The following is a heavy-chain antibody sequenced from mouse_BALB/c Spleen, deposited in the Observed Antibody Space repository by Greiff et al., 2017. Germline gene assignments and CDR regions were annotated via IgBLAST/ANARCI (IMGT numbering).Heavy chain of an antibody. D-gene: IGHD1-1*01. CDR2: IDPENGDT. CDR1: GFNIKDYY. V-gene: IGHV14-4*02. J-gene: IGHJ1*01. Sequence: EVQLQQSGAELVRSGASVKLSCTASGFNIKDYYMHWVKQRPEQGLEWIGWIDPENGDTEYAPKFQGKATMTADTSSNTAYLQLSSLTSEDTAVYYCKFTTGYFDVWGARTTVTVSS. CDR3: KFTTGYFDV.